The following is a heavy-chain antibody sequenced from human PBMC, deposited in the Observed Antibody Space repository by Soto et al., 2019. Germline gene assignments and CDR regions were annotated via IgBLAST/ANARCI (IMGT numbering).Heavy chain of an antibody. J-gene: IGHJ5*02. Sequence: GGSLRLSCAASGFTFSSYGMHWVRQAPGKGLEWVAVISYDGSNKYYADSVKGRFTISRDNSKNTLYLQMNSLRAEDTAVYYCAKDRPYCSGGSCYDWFDPWGQGTLVTVSS. V-gene: IGHV3-30*18. D-gene: IGHD2-15*01. CDR1: GFTFSSYG. CDR3: AKDRPYCSGGSCYDWFDP. CDR2: ISYDGSNK.